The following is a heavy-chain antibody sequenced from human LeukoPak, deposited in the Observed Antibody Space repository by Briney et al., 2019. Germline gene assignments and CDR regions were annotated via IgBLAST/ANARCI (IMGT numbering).Heavy chain of an antibody. CDR2: VNQDGSGK. CDR3: ARDLDY. Sequence: GGSLRLSCAASGFTFTNYWMDWVRQAPGKGLEWVANVNQDGSGKYYVDSVKGRFTISRDNAKNSLSLQMDSLRAGDTALYYCARDLDYWGQGTLVTVSS. CDR1: GFTFTNYW. J-gene: IGHJ4*02. V-gene: IGHV3-7*01.